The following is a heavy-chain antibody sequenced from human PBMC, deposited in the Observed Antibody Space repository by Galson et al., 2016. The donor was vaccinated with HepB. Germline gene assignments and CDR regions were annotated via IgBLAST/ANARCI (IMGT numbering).Heavy chain of an antibody. V-gene: IGHV3-53*01. J-gene: IGHJ4*02. D-gene: IGHD6-13*01. CDR1: GVIVSDTY. Sequence: SLRLSCAASGVIVSDTYISWVRQSPGKGLEWVAVLYGGGATYYPDSVKGRFSISRDDSKNTLFLQMNNLSTADTALYYCTRLRLPIAAAGHFDHWGQGTLVTVSS. CDR3: TRLRLPIAAAGHFDH. CDR2: LYGGGAT.